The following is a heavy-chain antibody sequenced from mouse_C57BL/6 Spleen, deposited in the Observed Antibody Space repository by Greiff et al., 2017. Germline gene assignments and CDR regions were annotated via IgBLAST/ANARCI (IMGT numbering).Heavy chain of an antibody. CDR3: ARRYGGYYVDY. CDR1: GFTFSDYG. D-gene: IGHD1-1*02. V-gene: IGHV5-17*01. Sequence: EVKLVESGGGLVKPGGSLKLSCAASGFTFSDYGMHWVRQAPEKGLEWVAYISSGSSTIYYADTVKGRFTIARDNAKNTLFLQMTSLRSEDTAMYYCARRYGGYYVDYWGQGTTLTVSS. CDR2: ISSGSSTI. J-gene: IGHJ2*01.